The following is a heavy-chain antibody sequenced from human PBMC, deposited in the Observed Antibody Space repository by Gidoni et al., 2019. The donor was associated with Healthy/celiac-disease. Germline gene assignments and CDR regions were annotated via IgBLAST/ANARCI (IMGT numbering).Heavy chain of an antibody. Sequence: TNYNPSLKSRVTISVDTSKNQFSLKLSSVTAADTAVYYCARVRRGSGVFCGMDVWGQGTTVTVSS. CDR2: T. J-gene: IGHJ6*02. V-gene: IGHV4-59*01. CDR3: ARVRRGSGVFCGMDV. D-gene: IGHD3-16*01.